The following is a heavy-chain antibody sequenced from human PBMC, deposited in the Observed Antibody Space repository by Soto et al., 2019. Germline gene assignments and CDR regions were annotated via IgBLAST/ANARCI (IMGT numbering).Heavy chain of an antibody. Sequence: QVQLQESGPGLVKPSETLSLTCTVSGGSISSYYWSWIRQPPGKGLEWIGYIYYSGSTNDNPSLNSLATISVDTSKNQFSLKLSSVTAADTAVYYCAGQGYYWDYWGQGTLVTVSS. CDR2: IYYSGST. CDR3: AGQGYYWDY. J-gene: IGHJ4*02. CDR1: GGSISSYY. D-gene: IGHD3-22*01. V-gene: IGHV4-59*01.